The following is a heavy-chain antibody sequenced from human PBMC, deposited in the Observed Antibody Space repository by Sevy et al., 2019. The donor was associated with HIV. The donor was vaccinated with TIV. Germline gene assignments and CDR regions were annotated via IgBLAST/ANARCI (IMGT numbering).Heavy chain of an antibody. D-gene: IGHD2-2*01. V-gene: IGHV3-15*01. CDR2: IKSKTDGGTT. J-gene: IGHJ6*02. Sequence: GGSLRLSCAASGFTFSNAWMSWIRQAPGKGLEWVGRIKSKTDGGTTDYAAPVKGRFTISRDDSKNTLYLQMNSLKTEDTAVYYCTTDFSGIDIVVVPAAMPYYYYGMDVWGQWTTVTVSS. CDR3: TTDFSGIDIVVVPAAMPYYYYGMDV. CDR1: GFTFSNAW.